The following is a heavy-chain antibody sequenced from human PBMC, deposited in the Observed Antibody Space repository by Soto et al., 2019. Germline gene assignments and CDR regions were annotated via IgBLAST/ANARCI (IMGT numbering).Heavy chain of an antibody. Sequence: GGSLRLSCADSGFTFSNAWMSWVRQAPGKGLEWVGRIKGKTDGGTTDYAEPVKGRFTISRDDSKNTLYLQMNSLKTTDTAVEDCPTVRQGIAVDPKYYFHYWGQGTMVTVSS. J-gene: IGHJ4*02. V-gene: IGHV3-15*01. D-gene: IGHD6-19*01. CDR1: GFTFSNAW. CDR3: PTVRQGIAVDPKYYFHY. CDR2: IKGKTDGGTT.